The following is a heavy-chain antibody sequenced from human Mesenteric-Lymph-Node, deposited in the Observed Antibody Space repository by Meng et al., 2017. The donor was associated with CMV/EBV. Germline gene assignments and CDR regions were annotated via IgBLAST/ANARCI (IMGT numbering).Heavy chain of an antibody. D-gene: IGHD1-26*01. CDR1: GYTFTNSY. CDR3: ARVRAGINYCDS. V-gene: IGHV1-46*01. J-gene: IGHJ4*02. CDR2: INPGGGRA. Sequence: ASVKVSCKASGYTFTNSYIHWVRQAPGQGPEWMGIINPGGGRATYAQKLEGRVTMTTDTSTNTVYMELTSLKYEDTAVYYCARVRAGINYCDSWGQGTLVTVSS.